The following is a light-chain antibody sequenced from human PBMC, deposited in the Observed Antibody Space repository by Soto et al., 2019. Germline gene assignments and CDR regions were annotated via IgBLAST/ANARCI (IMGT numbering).Light chain of an antibody. CDR2: AAS. J-gene: IGKJ3*01. CDR1: QSISTF. CDR3: QQSFSIPPFT. Sequence: DIQMTQSPSSLSASVGDRVTVTCRASQSISTFLNWYQQKPGKAPKLLIYAASSLQGGVPSRFSSSGSGTDLTLTISSLQPEDFATYYCQQSFSIPPFTFGPGTKVDIK. V-gene: IGKV1-39*01.